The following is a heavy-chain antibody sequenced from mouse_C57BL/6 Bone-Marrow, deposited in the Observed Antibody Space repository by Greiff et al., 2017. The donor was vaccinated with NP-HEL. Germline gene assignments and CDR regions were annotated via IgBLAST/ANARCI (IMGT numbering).Heavy chain of an antibody. Sequence: QVQLQQPGAELVKPGASVKLSCKASGYTFTSYWMQWVKQRPGQGLEWIGEIDPSDSYTNYNQKFKGKATLTVDTYSSTAYMQLSSLTSEDSAVYYCARWRAYYSNPFDYWGQGTTLTVSS. D-gene: IGHD2-5*01. CDR2: IDPSDSYT. CDR1: GYTFTSYW. V-gene: IGHV1-50*01. CDR3: ARWRAYYSNPFDY. J-gene: IGHJ2*01.